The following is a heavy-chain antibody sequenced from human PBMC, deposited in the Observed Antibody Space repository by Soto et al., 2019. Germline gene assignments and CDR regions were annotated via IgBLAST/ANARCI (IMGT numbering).Heavy chain of an antibody. D-gene: IGHD2-15*01. CDR1: GFTFSSYA. CDR2: ISGSGGST. Sequence: PGGSLRLSCAASGFTFSSYAMSWVRQAPGKGLEWVSAISGSGGSTYYADSVKGRFTISRDNSKNTLYLQMNSLRAEDTAVYYCAKEGMGYCSGGSCATPNYYYYYGMDVWGQGTTVTVSS. V-gene: IGHV3-23*01. CDR3: AKEGMGYCSGGSCATPNYYYYYGMDV. J-gene: IGHJ6*02.